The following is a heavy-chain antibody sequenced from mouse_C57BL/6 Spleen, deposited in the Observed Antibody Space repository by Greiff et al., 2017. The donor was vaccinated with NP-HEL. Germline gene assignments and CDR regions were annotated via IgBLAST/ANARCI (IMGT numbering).Heavy chain of an antibody. V-gene: IGHV5-9*01. CDR2: ISGGGGNT. D-gene: IGHD2-4*01. CDR1: GFTFSSYT. Sequence: EVHLVESGGGLVKPGGSLKLSCAASGFTFSSYTMSWVRQTPEKRLEWVATISGGGGNTYYPDSVKGRFTISRDNAKNTLYLQMSSLRSEDTALYYCARHKTDYDYNFAYWGQGTLVTVSA. J-gene: IGHJ3*01. CDR3: ARHKTDYDYNFAY.